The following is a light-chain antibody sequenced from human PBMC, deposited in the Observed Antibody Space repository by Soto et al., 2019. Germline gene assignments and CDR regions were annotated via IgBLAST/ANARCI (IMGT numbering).Light chain of an antibody. V-gene: IGKV3-15*01. CDR1: QSVSSN. J-gene: IGKJ1*01. CDR3: QQYSILPRP. CDR2: AAS. Sequence: EIVFTQSPGTLSLSQGERATLSCRASQSVSSNLAWYQQKPGQAPRLLIFAASTRATVIPARFRGSGSGTEFTLTISDLQSEDFAVYYCQQYSILPRPFAQVTKVDIK.